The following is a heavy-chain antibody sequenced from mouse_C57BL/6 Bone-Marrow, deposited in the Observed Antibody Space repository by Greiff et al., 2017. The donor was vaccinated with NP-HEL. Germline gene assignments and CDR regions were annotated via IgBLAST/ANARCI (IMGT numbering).Heavy chain of an antibody. Sequence: EVQLVESGGGLVKPGGSLKLSCAASGFTFSSYAMSWVRQTPEKRLEWVATISDGGSYTYYPDNVKGRFTISRDNAKNNLYLQMSHLKSEDTAMYYCARDRVYGNYFDYWGQGTTLTVSS. CDR1: GFTFSSYA. J-gene: IGHJ2*01. CDR2: ISDGGSYT. D-gene: IGHD2-1*01. CDR3: ARDRVYGNYFDY. V-gene: IGHV5-4*01.